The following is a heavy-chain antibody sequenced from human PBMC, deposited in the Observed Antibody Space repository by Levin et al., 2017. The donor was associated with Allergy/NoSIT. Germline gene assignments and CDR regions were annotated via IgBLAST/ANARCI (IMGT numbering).Heavy chain of an antibody. Sequence: RTSETLSLTCTVSGDSMTNYYWSWIRQPPGKGLEWIGYVYYSGSTNYNPSLKSRVTISVDTSKNQFSLNLNSVTAADTAVYYCARGLMVRGVAKGHFETWGQGTLVTVSS. V-gene: IGHV4-59*01. CDR3: ARGLMVRGVAKGHFET. J-gene: IGHJ4*02. D-gene: IGHD3-10*01. CDR2: VYYSGST. CDR1: GDSMTNYY.